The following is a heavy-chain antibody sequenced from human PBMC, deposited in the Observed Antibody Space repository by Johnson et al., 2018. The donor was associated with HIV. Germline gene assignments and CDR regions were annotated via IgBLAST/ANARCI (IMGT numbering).Heavy chain of an antibody. V-gene: IGHV3-9*01. CDR3: ARAYPLGVTLFSAFDI. CDR2: ISWNSGSI. CDR1: GFTFDDYA. D-gene: IGHD1-26*01. Sequence: QLVESGGGLVQPGRSLRLSCAASGFTFDDYAMHWVRQAPGKGLEWVSGISWNSGSIGYADSVKGRFTISRDNAKNSLYLQMNSLRAEDTALYYCARAYPLGVTLFSAFDIWGQGTMVTVSS. J-gene: IGHJ3*02.